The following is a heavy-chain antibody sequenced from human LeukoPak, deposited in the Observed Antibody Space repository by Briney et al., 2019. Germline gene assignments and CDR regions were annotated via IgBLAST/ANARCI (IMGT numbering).Heavy chain of an antibody. CDR2: ISSSSSYI. J-gene: IGHJ4*02. V-gene: IGHV3-21*01. D-gene: IGHD6-13*01. CDR3: AREQQLGGGVDY. CDR1: GFTFSSYE. Sequence: GGSLRLSCAASGFTFSSYEMNWVRQAPGKGLEWVSSISSSSSYIYYADSVKGRFTISRDNAKNSLYLQMNSLRAEDTAVYYCAREQQLGGGVDYWGQGTLITVSS.